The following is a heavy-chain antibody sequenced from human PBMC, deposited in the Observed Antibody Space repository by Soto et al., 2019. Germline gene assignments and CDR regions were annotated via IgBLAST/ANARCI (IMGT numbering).Heavy chain of an antibody. V-gene: IGHV1-2*02. D-gene: IGHD3-3*01. CDR1: GYPVTAYY. CDR3: ARGGGVGVAGSGAFDM. Sequence: QLHLVQSGAVVKKPGASVTVSCSASGYPVTAYYMHWVRQAPGRGLEWMGGINPATGAAKYTQTSQGRVTVTRDTATSTVFMDLRAMTSEPTAVFTCARGGGVGVAGSGAFDMWGQGTLVTVSS. J-gene: IGHJ3*02. CDR2: INPATGAA.